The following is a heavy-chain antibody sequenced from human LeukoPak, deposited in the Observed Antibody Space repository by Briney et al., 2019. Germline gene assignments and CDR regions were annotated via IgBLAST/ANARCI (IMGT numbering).Heavy chain of an antibody. J-gene: IGHJ4*02. Sequence: SETLSLTCTVSGGSISSTSYYWGWIRQPPGKGLEWIGSIYYRGSTYYNPFLKSRVTISVDTSKSQFSLNLSSVTAADTAVYFCARTATSWDTAMVSIEYWGQGTLVTVSS. CDR2: IYYRGST. CDR3: ARTATSWDTAMVSIEY. CDR1: GGSISSTSYY. V-gene: IGHV4-39*01. D-gene: IGHD5-18*01.